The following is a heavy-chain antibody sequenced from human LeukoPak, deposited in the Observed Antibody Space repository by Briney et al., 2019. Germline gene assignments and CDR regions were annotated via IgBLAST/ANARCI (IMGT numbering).Heavy chain of an antibody. CDR3: ARDPYPSRVTPVTTRDY. CDR1: GYTFTSYG. CDR2: ISAYNGNT. Sequence: ASVKVSCKASGYTFTSYGISWVRQAPGQGLEGMGWISAYNGNTNYAQNLQGRVTMTTDTSTSTAYTELRSLRSDDTAVYYCARDPYPSRVTPVTTRDYWGQGTLVTVSS. D-gene: IGHD4-11*01. V-gene: IGHV1-18*01. J-gene: IGHJ4*02.